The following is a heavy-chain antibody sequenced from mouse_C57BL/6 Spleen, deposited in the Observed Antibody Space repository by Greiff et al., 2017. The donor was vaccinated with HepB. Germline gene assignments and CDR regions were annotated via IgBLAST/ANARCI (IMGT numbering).Heavy chain of an antibody. J-gene: IGHJ4*01. D-gene: IGHD2-4*01. CDR3: ARDDYDGAMDY. V-gene: IGHV5-4*01. CDR1: RFTFSSYA. CDR2: ISDGGSYT. Sequence: EVKLMESGGGLVKPGGSLKLSCAASRFTFSSYAMSWVRQTPEKRLEWVATISDGGSYTYYPDNVKGRFTISRDNAKNNLYLQMSHLKSEDTAMYYCARDDYDGAMDYWGQGTSVTVSS.